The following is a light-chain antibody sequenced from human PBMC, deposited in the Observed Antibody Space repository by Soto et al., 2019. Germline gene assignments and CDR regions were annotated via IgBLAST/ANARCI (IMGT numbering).Light chain of an antibody. CDR1: GTDVGGYNY. Sequence: QSALTQPASVSGSPGQSITISCTGTGTDVGGYNYVSWYQQHPGKVPKLMIFEVSNRPSGVSKRFSGSKSANTASLNISGLQADAEADYYCSSYTSTMSVVFGGGTKVTVL. CDR2: EVS. V-gene: IGLV2-14*01. CDR3: SSYTSTMSVV. J-gene: IGLJ2*01.